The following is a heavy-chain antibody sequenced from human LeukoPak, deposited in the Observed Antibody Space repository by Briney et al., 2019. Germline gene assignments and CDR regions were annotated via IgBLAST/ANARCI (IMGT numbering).Heavy chain of an antibody. V-gene: IGHV1-18*01. CDR2: ISADNPNT. D-gene: IGHD3-10*01. CDR3: AGGFGYYGSGSYLLPVY. CDR1: GYTFTSYG. Sequence: ASVKVSCKASGYTFTSYGISWVRQAPGQGLEWMGWISADNPNTKYAQKFQGRVSMTIDTSTSTAYMDLKSLRSDDTAVYYCAGGFGYYGSGSYLLPVYWGQGTLVTVSS. J-gene: IGHJ4*02.